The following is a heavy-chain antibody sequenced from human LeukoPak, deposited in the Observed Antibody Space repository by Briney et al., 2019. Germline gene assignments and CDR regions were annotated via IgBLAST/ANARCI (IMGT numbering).Heavy chain of an antibody. Sequence: PGGSLRLSCAASGFTFSSYSMNWVRQTPGKGLEWVSSISSTSTYIFYADSVKGRFTISRDNAKNSLYLQMNSLRAEDRAVYYCARERGSGWPNYYYYYMDVWGKGTTVSISS. J-gene: IGHJ6*03. CDR1: GFTFSSYS. CDR2: ISSTSTYI. V-gene: IGHV3-21*01. CDR3: ARERGSGWPNYYYYYMDV. D-gene: IGHD6-19*01.